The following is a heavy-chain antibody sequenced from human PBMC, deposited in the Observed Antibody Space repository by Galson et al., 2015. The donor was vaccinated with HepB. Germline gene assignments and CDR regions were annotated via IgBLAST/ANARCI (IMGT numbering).Heavy chain of an antibody. CDR1: GFSLSTSGMC. D-gene: IGHD6-13*01. Sequence: PALVKPTQTLTLTCTFSGFSLSTSGMCVSWIRQPPGKALEWLARIDWDDDKYYSTSLKTRLTISKDTSKKQVVLTMTNMDPVDTATYYCARIVVGSSWSGGGDYWGQGTLVTVSS. CDR3: ARIVVGSSWSGGGDY. J-gene: IGHJ4*02. V-gene: IGHV2-70*11. CDR2: IDWDDDK.